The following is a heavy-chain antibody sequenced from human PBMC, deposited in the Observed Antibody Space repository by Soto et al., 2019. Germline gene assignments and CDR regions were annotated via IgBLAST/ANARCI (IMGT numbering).Heavy chain of an antibody. CDR1: GFTFSNYG. V-gene: IGHV3-33*01. Sequence: QVQLVESGGGVVQPGGSLRLSCEASGFTFSNYGMHWVRQAPGKGLEWVAGIWHDASNEYYADSVEGRSTISRDNPKNMLYLQMNSLRAEDTAVYYCASEAGFQDTIGQQLPDCWGQGMVVTVSS. J-gene: IGHJ4*02. D-gene: IGHD6-13*01. CDR2: IWHDASNE. CDR3: ASEAGFQDTIGQQLPDC.